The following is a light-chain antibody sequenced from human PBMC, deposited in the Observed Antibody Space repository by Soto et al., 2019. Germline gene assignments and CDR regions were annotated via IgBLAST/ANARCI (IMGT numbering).Light chain of an antibody. V-gene: IGLV2-14*01. CDR1: SSDIGGYDY. Sequence: QSALTQPASVSGSPGQSITLSCTGTSSDIGGYDYVSWYPRHPGKAPKLIIYDVNNRPSGVSNRFSGSKSGNTASLTISGLQAEDEADYYCTSYASGSSHVVFGGGTQLTVL. CDR3: TSYASGSSHVV. J-gene: IGLJ2*01. CDR2: DVN.